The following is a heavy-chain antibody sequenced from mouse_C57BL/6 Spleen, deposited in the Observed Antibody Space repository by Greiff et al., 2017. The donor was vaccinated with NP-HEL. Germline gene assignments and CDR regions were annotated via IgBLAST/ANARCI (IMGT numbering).Heavy chain of an antibody. Sequence: EVHLVESGGGLVKPGGSLKLSCAASGFTFSSYAMSWVRQTPEKRLEWVATISDGGSYTYYPDNVKGRFTISRDNAKNNLYLQMSHLKSEDTAMYYCAREYYGSSGYFDYWGQGTTLTVSS. V-gene: IGHV5-4*01. D-gene: IGHD1-1*01. CDR2: ISDGGSYT. CDR1: GFTFSSYA. CDR3: AREYYGSSGYFDY. J-gene: IGHJ2*01.